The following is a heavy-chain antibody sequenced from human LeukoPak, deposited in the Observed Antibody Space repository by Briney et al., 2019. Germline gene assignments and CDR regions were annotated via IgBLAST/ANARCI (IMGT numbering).Heavy chain of an antibody. V-gene: IGHV3-23*01. CDR2: ISGSGGST. CDR3: AKEPIAVADYNWFDP. D-gene: IGHD6-13*01. Sequence: GVSLRLSCAASGFTFSRYAMSWVRQAPGKGLEWVSGISGSGGSTYYADSVKGRFTISRDNSKNTLYLQMNSLRAEDTAVYYCAKEPIAVADYNWFDPWGQGTLVTVSS. J-gene: IGHJ5*02. CDR1: GFTFSRYA.